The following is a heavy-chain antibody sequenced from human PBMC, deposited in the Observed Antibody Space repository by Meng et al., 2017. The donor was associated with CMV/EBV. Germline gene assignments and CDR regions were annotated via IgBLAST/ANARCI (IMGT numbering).Heavy chain of an antibody. CDR3: ARDDYYDSSGYYSSYYYGMDV. J-gene: IGHJ6*02. CDR1: GFTFDDYG. Sequence: GESLKISCAASGFTFDDYGMSWVRQAPGKGLEWVSGINWNGGSTGYADSVKGRFTISRDNAKNSLYLQMNSLRAEDTAVYYCARDDYYDSSGYYSSYYYGMDVWGQGTTVTVSS. D-gene: IGHD3-22*01. CDR2: INWNGGST. V-gene: IGHV3-20*04.